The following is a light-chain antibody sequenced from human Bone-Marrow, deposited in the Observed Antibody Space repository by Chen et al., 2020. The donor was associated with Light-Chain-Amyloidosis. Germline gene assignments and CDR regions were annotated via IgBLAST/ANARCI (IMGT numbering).Light chain of an antibody. CDR2: DDS. CDR1: NIASTS. J-gene: IGLJ3*02. Sequence: SYVLTQPSSVSAAPGQTATISCGGNNIASTSVHWYQQTPGQSPLLVVYDDSDRPSGIPERLSGSNSGNPATMTISRVAAGDEADYYCQVWDRSSDRPVFGGGTKLTVL. V-gene: IGLV3-21*02. CDR3: QVWDRSSDRPV.